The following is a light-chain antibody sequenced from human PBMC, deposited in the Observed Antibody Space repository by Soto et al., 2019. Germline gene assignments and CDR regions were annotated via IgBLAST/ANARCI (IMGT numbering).Light chain of an antibody. Sequence: DIQMTQSPSSLSASVGERVTITCRASQGIRNDLGWYQQKPGKAPKRLIYAASSLQSGVPSRFSGSGSGTDFTLTSSSLQAEDFATYYCQQNYITPPWTFGPGTKVDIK. CDR3: QQNYITPPWT. J-gene: IGKJ1*01. CDR1: QGIRND. V-gene: IGKV1-39*01. CDR2: AAS.